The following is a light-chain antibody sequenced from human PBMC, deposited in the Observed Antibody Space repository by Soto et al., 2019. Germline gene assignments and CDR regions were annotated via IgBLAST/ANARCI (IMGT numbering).Light chain of an antibody. CDR1: QGINSY. Sequence: IQLTQSPSSLSASVGDRVTMTCRASQGINSYLAWYQQKPGKAPKLLIYAASTMESGVPSRFGGSGFGTDFTLTISSLQPEDFATYYCQQLHTYPHTFGQGTKLEIK. J-gene: IGKJ2*01. CDR2: AAS. V-gene: IGKV1-9*01. CDR3: QQLHTYPHT.